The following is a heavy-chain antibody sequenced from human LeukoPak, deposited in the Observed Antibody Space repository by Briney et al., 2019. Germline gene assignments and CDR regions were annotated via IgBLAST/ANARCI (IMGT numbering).Heavy chain of an antibody. CDR2: ISSSSANE. D-gene: IGHD2-21*02. J-gene: IGHJ4*02. CDR1: GFSFSSYN. V-gene: IGHV3-48*04. Sequence: GGSLRLSCAASGFSFSSYNMQWVRQAPGKGLEWVSYISSSSANEYYADSVKGRFTISRDNAKNSLYLQMNSLRAEDTAVYYCAITYCGGDCYVDYWGQGTLVTVSS. CDR3: AITYCGGDCYVDY.